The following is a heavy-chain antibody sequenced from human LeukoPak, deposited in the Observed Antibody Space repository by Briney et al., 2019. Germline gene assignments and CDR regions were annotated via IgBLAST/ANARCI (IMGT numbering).Heavy chain of an antibody. Sequence: KPSETLSLTCYVSGDSISSSYFWGWIRQPPGPGLEWIGSISHSENSFYNPSLKSRVTISVDTSKNHFSLNLSAVTAADTAVYYCARARKYNGNPNWIDLWGQGVLVTVSS. V-gene: IGHV4-38-2*02. J-gene: IGHJ5*02. D-gene: IGHD2-8*01. CDR2: ISHSENS. CDR3: ARARKYNGNPNWIDL. CDR1: GDSISSSYF.